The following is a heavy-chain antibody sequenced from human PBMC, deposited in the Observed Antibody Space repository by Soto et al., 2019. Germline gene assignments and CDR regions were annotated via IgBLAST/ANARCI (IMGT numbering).Heavy chain of an antibody. CDR3: ARQGDMAATPAYAFDI. V-gene: IGHV5-51*01. CDR1: GRTFIHYW. J-gene: IGHJ3*02. Sequence: PGESLKISCRVSGRTFIHYWIAWVRQMPGKGLEWMGIIYPGDSDARYSPSFAGQVTISVDKSITTAYLHWSSLEASDSAVYYCARQGDMAATPAYAFDIWGQGTLVTVSS. D-gene: IGHD6-19*01. CDR2: IYPGDSDA.